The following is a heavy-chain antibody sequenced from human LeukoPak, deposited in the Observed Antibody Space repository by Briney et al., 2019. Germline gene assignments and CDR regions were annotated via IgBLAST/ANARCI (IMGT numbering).Heavy chain of an antibody. CDR2: IYYSGST. D-gene: IGHD3-3*01. Sequence: TSETLSLTCTVSGGSISSYYWSWIRQPPGKGLEWIGYIYYSGSTNYNPSLKSGVTISVDTSKNQFSLKLSSVTAADTAVYYCARVRSGFWSGFDYWGQGTLVTVSS. V-gene: IGHV4-59*01. CDR1: GGSISSYY. CDR3: ARVRSGFWSGFDY. J-gene: IGHJ4*02.